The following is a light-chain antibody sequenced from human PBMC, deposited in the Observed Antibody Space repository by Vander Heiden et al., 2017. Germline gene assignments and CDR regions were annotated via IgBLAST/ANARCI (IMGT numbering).Light chain of an antibody. J-gene: IGLJ3*02. Sequence: QSVLTKPPSASATPGQRVTIYCSGSSSNIGAGHVNWYQQLPGAAPKVLIYGTSQRPSGVPDRFSGSKSGTSATLAISGLRSDDEADYYCASWDDSLSVVLFGGGTRLTVL. V-gene: IGLV1-47*01. CDR3: ASWDDSLSVVL. CDR2: GTS. CDR1: SSNIGAGH.